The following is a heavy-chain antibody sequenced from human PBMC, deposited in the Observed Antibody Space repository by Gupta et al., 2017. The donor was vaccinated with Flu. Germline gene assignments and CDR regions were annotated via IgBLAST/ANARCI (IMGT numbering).Heavy chain of an antibody. V-gene: IGHV3-23*01. CDR2: ISSSGSGI. J-gene: IGHJ4*02. Sequence: EVQMLGSGGGLVQPGGSLRLSCAASGFTFSSYAMSWVRQAPGKGLEWVSAISSSGSGIYYADSVKGRFTASRDNSKNTLYLQMSSLRVEDTAVYYCAKEDQVGGNFVYLDYWCQVTLVTVSS. CDR3: AKEDQVGGNFVYLDY. CDR1: GFTFSSYA. D-gene: IGHD3-16*01.